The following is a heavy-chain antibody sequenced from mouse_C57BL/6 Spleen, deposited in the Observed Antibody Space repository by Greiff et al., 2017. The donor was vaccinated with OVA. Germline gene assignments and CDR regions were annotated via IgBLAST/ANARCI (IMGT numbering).Heavy chain of an antibody. CDR1: GYTFTGYW. CDR3: ARSGVRDPAWFAD. D-gene: IGHD2-14*01. J-gene: IGHJ3*01. CDR2: ILPGGGST. V-gene: IGHV1-9*01. Sequence: VQLQQSGAELMKPGASVKLSCKATGYTFTGYWIEWVKQRPGHGLEWIGEILPGGGSTNYNEKFKGKATFTADTSSNTAYMQLSSLTTGDAAIYYCARSGVRDPAWFADWGQGTLVTVSA.